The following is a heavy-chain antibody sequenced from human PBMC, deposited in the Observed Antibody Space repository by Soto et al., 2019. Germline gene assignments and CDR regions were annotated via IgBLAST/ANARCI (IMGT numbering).Heavy chain of an antibody. D-gene: IGHD6-13*01. V-gene: IGHV1-69*01. CDR1: AGTFSSYA. CDR2: LIPIFGKA. CDR3: AREIAAAGTGGWFDP. J-gene: IGHJ5*02. Sequence: QVQLVQSGAEVQKPGSSVKVSCKASAGTFSSYAISWVRQAPGQGLEWMGGLIPIFGKANYAQKFQVRVTITADESTSTDYMELSSLRSEDTAVYYCAREIAAAGTGGWFDPWGQGTLVTVSS.